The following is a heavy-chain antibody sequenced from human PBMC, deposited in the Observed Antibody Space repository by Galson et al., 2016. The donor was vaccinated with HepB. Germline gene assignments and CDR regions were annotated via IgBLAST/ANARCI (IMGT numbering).Heavy chain of an antibody. CDR2: LFGGGNDP. CDR1: GFTFSSYW. D-gene: IGHD3-10*01. J-gene: IGHJ6*03. CDR3: AKFRGADHYNYHMDV. V-gene: IGHV3-23*01. Sequence: SLRLSCAASGFTFSSYWMHWVRQAPGKGLEWVSLLFGGGNDPYYADAVKGRFTISRDNSKNTLYLQMDSLRAEDTAVYYCAKFRGADHYNYHMDVWGKGTTVIVSS.